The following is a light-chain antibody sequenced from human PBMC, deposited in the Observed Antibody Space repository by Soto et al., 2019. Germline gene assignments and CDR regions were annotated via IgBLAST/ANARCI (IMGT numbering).Light chain of an antibody. CDR1: QGIRNN. V-gene: IGKV1-6*01. CDR3: LQNYNYPLR. J-gene: IGKJ4*01. Sequence: AIQMTQSPSSLSASVGDRVTITCRASQGIRNNLGWYQQKPGKAPKLLISAASSLHSGVPSRFSGSGSGTDFTLTVSSLQPDDFATYYCLQNYNYPLRFGGGTKVDIK. CDR2: AAS.